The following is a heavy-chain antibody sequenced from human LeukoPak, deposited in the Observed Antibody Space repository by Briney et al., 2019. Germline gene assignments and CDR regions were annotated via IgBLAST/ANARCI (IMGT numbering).Heavy chain of an antibody. Sequence: SETLSLTCTVSGGSISSYYWSWIRQPPGKGLEWIGYIYYSGSTNYNPSLKSRVTISVDTSKNQFSLKLSSVTAADTAVYYCARHPITTHSPSDYWGQGTLVTVSS. V-gene: IGHV4-59*01. CDR2: IYYSGST. J-gene: IGHJ4*02. D-gene: IGHD3-22*01. CDR3: ARHPITTHSPSDY. CDR1: GGSISSYY.